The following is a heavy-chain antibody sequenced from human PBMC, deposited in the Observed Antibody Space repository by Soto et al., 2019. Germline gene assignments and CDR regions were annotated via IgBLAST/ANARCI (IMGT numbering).Heavy chain of an antibody. D-gene: IGHD1-1*01. Sequence: EVQLLESGGGLVQPGGSLRLSCEVSGFTLTNYGMNWVRQAPDKGLEWVSSIGRGGDTFYADSVRGRFTISKDNSNNTLFLQMNSLRAEDTALYFCAKDGTTAGIHYYGMDIWGKGTTVTVSS. CDR2: IGRGGDT. J-gene: IGHJ6*04. V-gene: IGHV3-23*01. CDR3: AKDGTTAGIHYYGMDI. CDR1: GFTLTNYG.